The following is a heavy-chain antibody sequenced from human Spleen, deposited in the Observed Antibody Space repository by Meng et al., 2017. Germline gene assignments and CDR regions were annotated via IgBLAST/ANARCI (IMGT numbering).Heavy chain of an antibody. CDR1: GYSNTGSYN. J-gene: IGHJ6*02. Sequence: LRLSCAVSGYSNTGSYNWGWIRQSPGKGLEWIGSIYYSGNTYYNVSLKSRVTMSVNTSKNQVSLKVNSVTAADTAVYYCARSFGSGSYYNYYYGMDVWGQGTTVTVSS. CDR2: IYYSGNT. D-gene: IGHD3-10*01. V-gene: IGHV4-28*01. CDR3: ARSFGSGSYYNYYYGMDV.